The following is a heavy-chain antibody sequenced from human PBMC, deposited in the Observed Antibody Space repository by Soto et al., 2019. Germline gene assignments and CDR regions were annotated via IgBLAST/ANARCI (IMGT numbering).Heavy chain of an antibody. CDR2: ISAYNGNT. CDR3: ARRGSSRWYDNYYYGMDV. D-gene: IGHD6-13*01. CDR1: GYTFTSYG. J-gene: IGHJ6*02. V-gene: IGHV1-18*01. Sequence: QVQLVQSGAEVKKPGASVKVSCKASGYTFTSYGISWVRQAPGQGLEWMGWISAYNGNTNYAQKLQGRVTMTTDTYTSTAYMELRSLRSDDTAVYYCARRGSSRWYDNYYYGMDVWGQGTTVTVSS.